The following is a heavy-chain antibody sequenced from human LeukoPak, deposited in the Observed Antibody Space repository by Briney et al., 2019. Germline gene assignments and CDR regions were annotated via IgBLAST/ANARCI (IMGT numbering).Heavy chain of an antibody. D-gene: IGHD1-1*01. J-gene: IGHJ6*02. V-gene: IGHV1-24*01. Sequence: ASVKVSCKVSGYTLTELSMHWVRQAPGKGLEWMGGFDPEDGETIYAQKFQRRVTMTEDTSTDTAYMELSSLRSEDTAVYYCATEQHDYPSHYYYGMDVWGQGTTVTVSS. CDR2: FDPEDGET. CDR1: GYTLTELS. CDR3: ATEQHDYPSHYYYGMDV.